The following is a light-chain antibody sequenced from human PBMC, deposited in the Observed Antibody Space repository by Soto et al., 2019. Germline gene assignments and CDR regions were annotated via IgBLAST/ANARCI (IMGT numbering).Light chain of an antibody. CDR1: SSDVGGYNY. V-gene: IGLV2-14*03. CDR3: SSYTTSNTRQIV. Sequence: QSVLTQPGSVSGSPGQSITISCTGTSSDVGGYNYVSWYQHHPGKAPKLMIFDVSNRPSGVSNRFSGSKSGNTASLTISGLQPEDEADYYCSSYTTSNTRQIVFGTGTRSPS. CDR2: DVS. J-gene: IGLJ1*01.